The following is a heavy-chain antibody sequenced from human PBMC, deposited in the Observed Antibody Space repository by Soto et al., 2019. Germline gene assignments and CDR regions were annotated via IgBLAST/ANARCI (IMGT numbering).Heavy chain of an antibody. CDR2: ISAYNGNT. D-gene: IGHD5-18*01. CDR3: ARCGYSYGYTGNFDY. CDR1: GYTFTSYG. V-gene: IGHV1-18*01. Sequence: ASVKVSCKASGYTFTSYGISWVRQAPGQGLEWMGWISAYNGNTNYAQKLQGRVTMTTDTSTSTAYMELRSLRSDDTAVYYCARCGYSYGYTGNFDYWGQGTLVTAPQ. J-gene: IGHJ4*02.